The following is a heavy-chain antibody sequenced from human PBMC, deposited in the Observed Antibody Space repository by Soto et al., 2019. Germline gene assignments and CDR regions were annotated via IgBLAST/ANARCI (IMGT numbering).Heavy chain of an antibody. CDR1: GFTFSSYA. CDR2: ISGSGGST. Sequence: EVQLLESGGGLVQPGGSLRLSCAASGFTFSSYAMSWVRQAPGKGLEWVSAISGSGGSTYYADSVKGRFTISRDNSKNTLYLQMNSLRAEDTAVYYCAKTFWYYYDSSGSITFDYWGQGTLVTVSS. CDR3: AKTFWYYYDSSGSITFDY. J-gene: IGHJ4*02. V-gene: IGHV3-23*01. D-gene: IGHD3-22*01.